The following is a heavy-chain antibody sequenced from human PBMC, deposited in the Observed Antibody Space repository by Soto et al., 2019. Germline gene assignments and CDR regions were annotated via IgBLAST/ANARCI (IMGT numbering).Heavy chain of an antibody. D-gene: IGHD4-17*01. CDR3: AKDAVAGDGVWLAHG. CDR1: GFTFKSYA. J-gene: IGHJ4*02. V-gene: IGHV3-23*01. Sequence: QSGGSLRLSCAASGFTFKSYAMIWIRQVPGKGLEWVSGLYGSGRGIHYADSVKGRFTISRDNSANAVYLQMNNLRVEDTAVYYCAKDAVAGDGVWLAHGWGRGTAVTVSS. CDR2: LYGSGRGI.